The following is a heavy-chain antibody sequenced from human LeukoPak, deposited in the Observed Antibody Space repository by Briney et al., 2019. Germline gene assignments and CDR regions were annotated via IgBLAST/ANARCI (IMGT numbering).Heavy chain of an antibody. J-gene: IGHJ6*03. D-gene: IGHD2-2*01. Sequence: ASVKVSCKVSGYTLTELSMHWVRQAPGKGLEWVGGFDPEDGETIYAQKFQGRVTMTEDTSTDTAYMELSSLRSEDTAVYYCARGHCSSTSCSTNNYYYMDVWGKGTTVTVSS. CDR1: GYTLTELS. V-gene: IGHV1-24*01. CDR2: FDPEDGET. CDR3: ARGHCSSTSCSTNNYYYMDV.